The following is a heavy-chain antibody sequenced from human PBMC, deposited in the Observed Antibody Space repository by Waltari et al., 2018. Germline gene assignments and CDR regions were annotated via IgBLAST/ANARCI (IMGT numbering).Heavy chain of an antibody. CDR2: INTDGSST. D-gene: IGHD5-12*01. CDR3: ARDGYPRYYFDY. J-gene: IGHJ4*02. V-gene: IGHV3-74*01. CDR1: GFPFSSYW. Sequence: EVQLVESGGGLVQPGGSLRLSCAAYGFPFSSYWMHWVRQAPGKGLVWVSRINTDGSSTSYADSVKGRFTISRDNAKNSLYLQMNSLRAEDTAVYYCARDGYPRYYFDYWGQGTLVTVSS.